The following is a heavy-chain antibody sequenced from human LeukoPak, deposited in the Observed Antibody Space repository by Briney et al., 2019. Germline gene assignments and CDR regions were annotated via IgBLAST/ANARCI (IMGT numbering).Heavy chain of an antibody. CDR3: AKGHWNDVVDAFDI. J-gene: IGHJ3*02. V-gene: IGHV3-9*03. CDR2: ISWNSGSI. Sequence: GGSLRLSCAASGFTFDDYAMHWVRQAPGKGLEWVSGISWNSGSIGYADSVKGRFTISRDNAKNSLYLQMNSLRAEDMALYYCAKGHWNDVVDAFDIWGQGTMVTVSS. D-gene: IGHD1-1*01. CDR1: GFTFDDYA.